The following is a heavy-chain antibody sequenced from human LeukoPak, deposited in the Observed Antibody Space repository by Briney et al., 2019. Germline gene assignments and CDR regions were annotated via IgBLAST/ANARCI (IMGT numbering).Heavy chain of an antibody. J-gene: IGHJ4*02. CDR3: ARDGDYYGSGSYYAPEVDY. D-gene: IGHD3-10*01. CDR1: GFTFSSYG. Sequence: GGCLRLSCAASGFTFSSYGMHWVRQAPGKGLEWVAVIWYDGSNKYYADSVKGRFTISRDNSKNTLYLQMNSLRAEDTAVYYCARDGDYYGSGSYYAPEVDYWGQGTLVTVSS. V-gene: IGHV3-33*01. CDR2: IWYDGSNK.